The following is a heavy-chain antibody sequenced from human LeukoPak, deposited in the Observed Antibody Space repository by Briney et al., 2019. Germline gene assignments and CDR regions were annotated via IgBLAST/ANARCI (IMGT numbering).Heavy chain of an antibody. J-gene: IGHJ5*02. D-gene: IGHD6-19*01. CDR3: ARVRLPSVAGTIDP. Sequence: SETLSLTCTVSGGSISSYYWSWIRQPPGKGLEWIGYIYYSGGTNYNPSLKSRVTISVDTSKNQFSLKLSSVTAADTAVYYCARVRLPSVAGTIDPWGQGTLVTVSS. V-gene: IGHV4-59*01. CDR2: IYYSGGT. CDR1: GGSISSYY.